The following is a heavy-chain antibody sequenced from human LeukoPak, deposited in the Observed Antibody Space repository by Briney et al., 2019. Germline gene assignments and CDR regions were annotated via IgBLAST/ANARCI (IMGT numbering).Heavy chain of an antibody. V-gene: IGHV1-18*01. D-gene: IGHD2-21*02. CDR3: ARSTSIVVVTAEDAFDI. CDR1: GYILTTYG. J-gene: IGHJ3*02. CDR2: ISAYNGDT. Sequence: ASVKVSCKASGYILTTYGISWVRQAPGQGLEWMGWISAYNGDTDFAQHLQGRVSMTIDASTNTAYMELRSLRSDDTAVYYCARSTSIVVVTAEDAFDIWGQGTMVTVSS.